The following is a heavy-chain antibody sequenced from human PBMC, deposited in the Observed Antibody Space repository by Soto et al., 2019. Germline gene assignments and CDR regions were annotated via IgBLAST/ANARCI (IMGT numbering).Heavy chain of an antibody. D-gene: IGHD5-18*01. CDR3: ARGRIQLWYPFDY. Sequence: SETLSLTCTVSGDSISSYSCSWIRQPPGKGLKWIGYIYYSGNTNYNPSLKSRVTISIETSKNQFSLKLNSVTAADTALYYCARGRIQLWYPFDYWGQGTLVTVSS. J-gene: IGHJ4*02. CDR2: IYYSGNT. CDR1: GDSISSYS. V-gene: IGHV4-59*08.